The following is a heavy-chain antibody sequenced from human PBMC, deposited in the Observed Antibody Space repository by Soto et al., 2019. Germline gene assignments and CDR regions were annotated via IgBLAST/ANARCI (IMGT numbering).Heavy chain of an antibody. Sequence: PGGSLRLSCAASGFTFTRYSMNWVRQAPGKGLEWVSSISSTTNYIYYGDSMKGRFTISRDNAKNSLYLEMNSLRAEDTAVYYCARESEDLTSNFDYWGQGTLVTVST. CDR1: GFTFTRYS. CDR3: ARESEDLTSNFDY. V-gene: IGHV3-21*06. J-gene: IGHJ4*02. CDR2: ISSTTNYI.